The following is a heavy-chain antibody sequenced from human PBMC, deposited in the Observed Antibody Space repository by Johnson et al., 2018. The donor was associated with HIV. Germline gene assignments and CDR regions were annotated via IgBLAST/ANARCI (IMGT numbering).Heavy chain of an antibody. CDR3: ARGTTVADGTCTFDI. CDR2: LYAGGPT. V-gene: IGHV3-53*01. D-gene: IGHD4-11*01. CDR1: GFTVSSNY. Sequence: VQLVESGGGLIQPGGSLRLSCAASGFTVSSNYMSWVRQAPGKGLEWVSALYAGGPTYYADSVEGRFTISRDSSKNTVYLQMNSLRAEDTAMYYCARGTTVADGTCTFDIWGQGTMVTVSS. J-gene: IGHJ3*02.